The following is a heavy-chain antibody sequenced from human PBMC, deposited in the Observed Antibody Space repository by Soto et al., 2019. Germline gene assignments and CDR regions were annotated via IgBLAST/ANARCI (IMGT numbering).Heavy chain of an antibody. D-gene: IGHD2-2*02. J-gene: IGHJ6*02. CDR1: GYTFTSYA. CDR3: ARDRLGYCSSTSCYRGELSSYGMDV. V-gene: IGHV1-3*01. Sequence: ASVKVSCKASGYTFTSYAMHCVRQAPGQRLEWMGWINAGNGNTKYSQKFQGRVTITRDTSASTAYMELSSLRSEDTAVYYCARDRLGYCSSTSCYRGELSSYGMDVWGQGTTVTVSS. CDR2: INAGNGNT.